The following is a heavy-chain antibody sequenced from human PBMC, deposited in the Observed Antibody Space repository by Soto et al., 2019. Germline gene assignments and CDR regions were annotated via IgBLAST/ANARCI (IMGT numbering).Heavy chain of an antibody. V-gene: IGHV4-59*08. J-gene: IGHJ6*03. CDR3: ASLAAAGPGLSYYYYYMDV. Sequence: PSETLSLTCTVSGGSISSYYWSWIRKPPGKGLEWIGYIYYSGSTNYNPSLKSRVTISVDTSKNQFSLKLSSVTAADTAVYYCASLAAAGPGLSYYYYYMDVWGKGTTVTVSS. CDR2: IYYSGST. CDR1: GGSISSYY. D-gene: IGHD6-13*01.